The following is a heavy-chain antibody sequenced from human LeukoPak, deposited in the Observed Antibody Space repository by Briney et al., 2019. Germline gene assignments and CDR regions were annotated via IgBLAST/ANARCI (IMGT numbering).Heavy chain of an antibody. J-gene: IGHJ6*03. CDR3: ARNGYYCMDV. CDR1: GGSISSDNW. CDR2: IYPSGST. D-gene: IGHD2-8*01. Sequence: SGTLSLTCAVSGGSISSDNWWSWVRQPPGKGLEWIGEIYPSGSTNYNPSLKGRVTISVDKSKNQFSLKLNSVTAADTAVYYCARNGYYCMDVWGKGTTVTVSS. V-gene: IGHV4-4*02.